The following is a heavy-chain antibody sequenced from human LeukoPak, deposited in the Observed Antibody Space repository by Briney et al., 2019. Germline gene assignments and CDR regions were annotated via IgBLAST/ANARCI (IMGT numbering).Heavy chain of an antibody. Sequence: QPGGSLRLSCVVSGFTFSDYYMDRVRQTPGKGLEWIGRTKAKVGNYVTEYAASVKGRFTISRDESKSSMYLQMNSLKTEDTAVYYCAKLGYSSGWYDFQIDAFDFWGQGTMVTVSS. V-gene: IGHV3-72*01. CDR1: GFTFSDYY. CDR2: TKAKVGNYVT. D-gene: IGHD6-19*01. J-gene: IGHJ3*01. CDR3: AKLGYSSGWYDFQIDAFDF.